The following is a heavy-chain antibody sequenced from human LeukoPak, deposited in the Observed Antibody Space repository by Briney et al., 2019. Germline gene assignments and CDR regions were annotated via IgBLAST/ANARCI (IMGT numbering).Heavy chain of an antibody. CDR2: IIPILGIA. J-gene: IGHJ3*02. V-gene: IGHV1-69*02. CDR1: GGTFSSYT. CDR3: ARVFWSGHDAFDI. D-gene: IGHD3-3*01. Sequence: SVKVSCKASGGTFSSYTISWVRQAPGQGLEWVGRIIPILGIANYAQKFQGRVTITADKSTSTAYMELSSLRSEDTAVYYCARVFWSGHDAFDIRGQGTMVTVSS.